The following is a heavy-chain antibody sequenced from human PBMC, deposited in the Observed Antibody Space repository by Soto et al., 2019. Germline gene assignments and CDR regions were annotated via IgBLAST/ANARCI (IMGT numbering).Heavy chain of an antibody. V-gene: IGHV1-18*01. CDR1: GYTFTSYG. Sequence: ASVKVSCKASGYTFTSYGISWVRQAPGQGLEWMGWISAYNGNTNYAQKLQGRVTMTTDTSTSTAYMELRSLRSEDTAVYYCARDSVVVTASNWFDPWGQGTLVTVSS. J-gene: IGHJ5*02. D-gene: IGHD2-21*02. CDR3: ARDSVVVTASNWFDP. CDR2: ISAYNGNT.